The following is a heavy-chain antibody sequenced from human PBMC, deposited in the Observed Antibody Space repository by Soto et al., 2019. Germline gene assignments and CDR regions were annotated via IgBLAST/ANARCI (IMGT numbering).Heavy chain of an antibody. CDR1: GGSISSGGYS. CDR3: ARATGYCISTSCYGGGWIDP. D-gene: IGHD2-2*01. Sequence: QLQLQESGSGLVKPSQTLSLTCAVSGGSISSGGYSWSWIRQPPGKGLEWIGYIYHSGSTYYNPSLKSRVTISVDRSKNQFSLKLSSVTAADTAVYYCARATGYCISTSCYGGGWIDPWGQGTLVTVSS. CDR2: IYHSGST. J-gene: IGHJ5*02. V-gene: IGHV4-30-2*01.